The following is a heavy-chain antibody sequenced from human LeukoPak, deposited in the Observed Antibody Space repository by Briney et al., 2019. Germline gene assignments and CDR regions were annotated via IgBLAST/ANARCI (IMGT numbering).Heavy chain of an antibody. J-gene: IGHJ4*02. Sequence: SETLSLTCTVSAYSISSDYYWGWIRQPPGKGLEWIGSIYHSGSTYYNPSLKSRVTISVDTSKNQFSLKLSSVTAADTAVYYCARVFHPTSSQFYFDYWGQGTLVTVSS. CDR3: ARVFHPTSSQFYFDY. CDR2: IYHSGST. D-gene: IGHD2-2*01. CDR1: AYSISSDYY. V-gene: IGHV4-38-2*02.